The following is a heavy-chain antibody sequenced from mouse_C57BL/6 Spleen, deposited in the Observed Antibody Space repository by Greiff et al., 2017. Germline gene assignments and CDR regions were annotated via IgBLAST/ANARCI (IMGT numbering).Heavy chain of an antibody. V-gene: IGHV14-2*01. CDR2: LDPEDGET. Sequence: VQLQQSGAELVKPGASVKLSCTASGFNIKDYYMHWVKQRTEQGLEWIGRLDPEDGETEYAPKFQGKATIPADTSSNTAYMQLSSLTSEDTAVDYCARYGNSDYYAMDYWGQGTSVTVSS. CDR1: GFNIKDYY. J-gene: IGHJ4*01. CDR3: ARYGNSDYYAMDY. D-gene: IGHD1-1*01.